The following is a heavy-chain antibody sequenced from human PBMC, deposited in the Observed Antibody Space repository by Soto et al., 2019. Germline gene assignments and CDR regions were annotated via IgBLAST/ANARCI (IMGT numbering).Heavy chain of an antibody. CDR3: ARSTPYYYDSSGYYGLFWFDP. D-gene: IGHD3-22*01. Sequence: GASVKVSCKASGGTFSSYAISWVRQAPGQGLEWMGGIIPIFGTANYAQKFQGRVTITADKSTSTAYMELSSLRSEDTAVYYCARSTPYYYDSSGYYGLFWFDPWGQGTLVTVS. CDR1: GGTFSSYA. J-gene: IGHJ5*02. V-gene: IGHV1-69*06. CDR2: IIPIFGTA.